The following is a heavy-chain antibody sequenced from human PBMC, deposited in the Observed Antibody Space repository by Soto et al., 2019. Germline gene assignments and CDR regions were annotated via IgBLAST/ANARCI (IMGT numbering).Heavy chain of an antibody. V-gene: IGHV3-33*01. J-gene: IGHJ4*02. CDR1: GFTFSSYG. CDR2: ILHDGMNK. CDR3: ARDRGSDDPIDY. Sequence: QVQLVESGGGVVQPERSLTLSCAASGFTFSSYGMHWVRQAPGKGLEWVAVILHDGMNKYYADSVRGRFTISRDNSKNTLYLQMNSLRAEDTAVYYCARDRGSDDPIDYWGQGTLVTVSS. D-gene: IGHD3-10*01.